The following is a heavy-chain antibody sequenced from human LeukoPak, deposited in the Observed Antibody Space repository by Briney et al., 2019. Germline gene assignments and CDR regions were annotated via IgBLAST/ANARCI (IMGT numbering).Heavy chain of an antibody. CDR3: AKDRPDGYCSGGSCLAGDY. V-gene: IGHV3-23*01. D-gene: IGHD2-15*01. J-gene: IGHJ4*02. CDR1: GFTFSSYA. CDR2: ISGSGSDT. Sequence: GGSLRLSCAASGFTFSSYAMSWVRQAPGKGLEWVSGISGSGSDTYYADSVKGRFTISRDNFKNTLYLQMNSLRAEDTAVYYCAKDRPDGYCSGGSCLAGDYWGQGTLVTVSS.